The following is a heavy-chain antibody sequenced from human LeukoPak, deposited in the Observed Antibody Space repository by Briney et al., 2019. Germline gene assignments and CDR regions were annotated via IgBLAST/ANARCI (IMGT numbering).Heavy chain of an antibody. V-gene: IGHV3-23*01. D-gene: IGHD1-26*01. CDR1: GFTFSSYA. Sequence: GGSLRLSCAASGFTFSSYAMSWGRQAPGKGLEWVSAISGSGGSTYYADSVKGRFTISRDNSKNTPYLQLNSLRAEDTAVYYCAKAQYSGSYLRLDAFDIWGQGTMVTVSS. CDR2: ISGSGGST. CDR3: AKAQYSGSYLRLDAFDI. J-gene: IGHJ3*02.